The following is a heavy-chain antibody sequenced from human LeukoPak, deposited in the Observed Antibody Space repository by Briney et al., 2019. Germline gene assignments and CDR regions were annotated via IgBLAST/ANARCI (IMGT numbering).Heavy chain of an antibody. CDR1: GFTVSSNY. Sequence: GGSLRLSCAASGFTVSSNYMSWVRQAPGKGLEWFSCIYTGGSTYYADSVKCRFTISRDNSKNTMYLQMSSLRAEDTAVYYCARFSSGSFDYWGQGTMVTVSS. J-gene: IGHJ4*02. D-gene: IGHD1-26*01. CDR3: ARFSSGSFDY. CDR2: IYTGGST. V-gene: IGHV3-53*01.